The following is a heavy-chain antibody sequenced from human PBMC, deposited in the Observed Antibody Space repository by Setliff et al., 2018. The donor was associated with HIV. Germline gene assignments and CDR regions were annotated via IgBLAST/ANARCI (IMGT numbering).Heavy chain of an antibody. Sequence: PGGSLRLSCAASGFSFSNYNINWVRQAPGKGLEWVSSISTTSNYIYYADSVKGRFTISRDNARNSLYLQIKSLKAEYTAVYYCARGGGFYYYMDVWGKGTTVTVSS. V-gene: IGHV3-21*01. J-gene: IGHJ6*03. CDR2: ISTTSNYI. D-gene: IGHD3-16*01. CDR1: GFSFSNYN. CDR3: ARGGGFYYYMDV.